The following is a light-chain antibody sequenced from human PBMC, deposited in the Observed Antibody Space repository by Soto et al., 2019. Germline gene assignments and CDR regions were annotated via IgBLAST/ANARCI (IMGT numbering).Light chain of an antibody. CDR2: LGS. CDR1: QSLLHSNGYNY. J-gene: IGKJ2*01. V-gene: IGKV2-28*01. Sequence: DIVMTQSPLSLPVTPGEPASISCRSSQSLLHSNGYNYLDWYLQKPGQSPQLLIYLGSNRASGVXDXSSGRGSGTDFTLKISGVEAEDVGVYYCMQALQTPSTFGQGTKLEIK. CDR3: MQALQTPST.